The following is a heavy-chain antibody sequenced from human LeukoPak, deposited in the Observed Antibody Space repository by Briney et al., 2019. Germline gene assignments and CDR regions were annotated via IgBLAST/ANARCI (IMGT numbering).Heavy chain of an antibody. V-gene: IGHV1-69*04. Sequence: ASVKVSCKASGGTFSSYAIIWVRQAPGQGLEWMGRIIPILGIANYAQKFQGRVTITADKSTSTAYMELSSLRSEDTAVYYCARGGRGYSYGYRDREDYFDYWGQGTLVTVSS. D-gene: IGHD5-18*01. CDR2: IIPILGIA. J-gene: IGHJ4*02. CDR1: GGTFSSYA. CDR3: ARGGRGYSYGYRDREDYFDY.